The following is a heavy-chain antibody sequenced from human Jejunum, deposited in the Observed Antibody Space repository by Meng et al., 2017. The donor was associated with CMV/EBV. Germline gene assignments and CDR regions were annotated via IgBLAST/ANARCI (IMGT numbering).Heavy chain of an antibody. V-gene: IGHV1-69*05. CDR2: IIPVFGTA. CDR1: PFSSYA. CDR3: ARSSAGHYVLDYADY. Sequence: PFSSYAISWVRQAPGQGLEWMGGIIPVFGTANYAQKFQGRVTITTDESTTTAYMELSSLTSEDTAVYYCARSSAGHYVLDYADYWGQGTLVTVSS. J-gene: IGHJ4*02. D-gene: IGHD2-8*02.